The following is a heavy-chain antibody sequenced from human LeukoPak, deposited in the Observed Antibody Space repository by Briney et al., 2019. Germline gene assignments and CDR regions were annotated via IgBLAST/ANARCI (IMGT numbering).Heavy chain of an antibody. D-gene: IGHD3-10*01. CDR3: ARDLSGRYAFDI. V-gene: IGHV3-48*02. Sequence: GGSLRLSCAASGFTFSSYWMHLVRQAPGKGLEWVSYISSSSSTIYYADPVKGRFTISRDNAKNSLYLQMNSLRDEDTAVYYCARDLSGRYAFDIWGQGTMVSVCS. CDR1: GFTFSSYW. J-gene: IGHJ3*02. CDR2: ISSSSSTI.